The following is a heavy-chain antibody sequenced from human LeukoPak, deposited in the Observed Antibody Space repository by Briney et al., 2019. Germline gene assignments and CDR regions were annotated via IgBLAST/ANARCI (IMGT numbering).Heavy chain of an antibody. CDR2: ISGSGGST. Sequence: PGRSLRLSCAASGFTFSSYAMHWVRQAPGKGLEWVSAISGSGGSTYYADSVKGRFTISRDNSKNTLYLQMNSLRAEDTAVCYCAKTSGSSSWYDYWGQGTLVTVSS. J-gene: IGHJ4*02. D-gene: IGHD6-13*01. V-gene: IGHV3-23*01. CDR1: GFTFSSYA. CDR3: AKTSGSSSWYDY.